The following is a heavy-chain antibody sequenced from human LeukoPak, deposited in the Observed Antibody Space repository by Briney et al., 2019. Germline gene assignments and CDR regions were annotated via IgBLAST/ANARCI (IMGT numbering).Heavy chain of an antibody. CDR2: INAGNGNT. D-gene: IGHD5-12*01. CDR1: GYVLTSYA. Sequence: ASVKVSSKASGYVLTSYAIHWVRQAPGQRLEWMGWINAGNGNTKYSQKFQGRVTFTWDTSASTAYMELSSLRSEDTAVYYCARIDIVAFDYWGQGTLVTVSS. V-gene: IGHV1-3*01. CDR3: ARIDIVAFDY. J-gene: IGHJ4*02.